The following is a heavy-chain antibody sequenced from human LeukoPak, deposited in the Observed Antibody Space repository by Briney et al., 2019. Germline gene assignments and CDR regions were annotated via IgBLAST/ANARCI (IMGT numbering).Heavy chain of an antibody. CDR1: GGSISSGSYY. V-gene: IGHV4-61*02. CDR2: IYTSGST. Sequence: SETLSLTCTVSGGSISSGSYYWSWIRQPAGKGLEWIGRIYTSGSTNYNPSLKSRVTISVDTSKNQFSLKLSSVTAADTAVYYCAREGVPAAIFDPFSFDPWGQGTLVTVSS. J-gene: IGHJ5*02. CDR3: AREGVPAAIFDPFSFDP. D-gene: IGHD2-2*01.